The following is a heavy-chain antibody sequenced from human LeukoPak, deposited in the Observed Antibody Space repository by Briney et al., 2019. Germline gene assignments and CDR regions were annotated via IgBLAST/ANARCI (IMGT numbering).Heavy chain of an antibody. D-gene: IGHD3-22*01. V-gene: IGHV4-34*01. J-gene: IGHJ4*02. Sequence: PSETLSLTCAVYGGSFSGYYWSWIRQPPGKGLEWIGEINHSGSTNYNPSLKSRVTISVDTSKSQFSLELSSVTAADTAVYYCAREDDSSGYPLFWGQGTPVTVSS. CDR2: INHSGST. CDR1: GGSFSGYY. CDR3: AREDDSSGYPLF.